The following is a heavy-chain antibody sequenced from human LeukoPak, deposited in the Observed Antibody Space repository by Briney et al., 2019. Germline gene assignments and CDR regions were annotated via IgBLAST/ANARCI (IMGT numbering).Heavy chain of an antibody. CDR2: IRSSGSPI. CDR1: GFTFSGYS. CDR3: VRDPDALDY. Sequence: GGSLRLSCAASGFTFSGYSMNWVRQAPGKGLEWVSYIRSSGSPIYYADSVKGRFTISRDNAKNSVYLQMNSLRDEDAAVYYCVRDPDALDYWGQGTLVTVSS. V-gene: IGHV3-48*02. J-gene: IGHJ4*02.